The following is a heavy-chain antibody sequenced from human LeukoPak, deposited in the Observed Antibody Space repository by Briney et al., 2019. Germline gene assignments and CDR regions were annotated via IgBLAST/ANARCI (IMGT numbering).Heavy chain of an antibody. CDR1: GFTFSTYA. CDR3: AKWYLGAIAGMDV. Sequence: PGGSLRLSCAASGFTFSTYAMSWVRQAPGKGLEWVSAISGSGSSTYYANSVKGRFTISRDNSKNTLYLQMNSLRAEDTAVYYCAKWYLGAIAGMDVWGQGTTVTVSS. D-gene: IGHD6-13*01. V-gene: IGHV3-23*01. CDR2: ISGSGSST. J-gene: IGHJ6*02.